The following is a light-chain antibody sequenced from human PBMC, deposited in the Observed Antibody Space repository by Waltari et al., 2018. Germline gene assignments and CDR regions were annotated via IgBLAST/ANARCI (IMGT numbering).Light chain of an antibody. CDR3: QQLHSYPVT. CDR2: DAS. V-gene: IGKV1-13*02. Sequence: AVQLTQSPSSLSPSVGDRVTITCRASQAISSALAWYQQKPGKAPNLLIYDASNLESGVPSRFSGSGSGTHFTLTISSLQPADFATYYCQQLHSYPVTFGGGTKVEIK. J-gene: IGKJ4*01. CDR1: QAISSA.